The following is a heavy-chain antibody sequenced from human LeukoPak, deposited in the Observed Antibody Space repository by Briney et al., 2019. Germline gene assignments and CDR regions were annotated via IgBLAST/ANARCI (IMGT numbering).Heavy chain of an antibody. CDR1: GGSISSYY. CDR3: ARDGSTSWYGKYYMDV. V-gene: IGHV4-59*12. CDR2: INQSGST. D-gene: IGHD6-13*01. J-gene: IGHJ6*03. Sequence: SETLSLTCTVSGGSISSYYWSWIRQPPGKGLEWIGEINQSGSTNYNPSLKSRVTISIDTSENQFSLRLSSATAADTAVYYCARDGSTSWYGKYYMDVWGKGTTVTISS.